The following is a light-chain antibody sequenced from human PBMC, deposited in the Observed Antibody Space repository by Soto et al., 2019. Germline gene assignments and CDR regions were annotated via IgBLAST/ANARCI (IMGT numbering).Light chain of an antibody. Sequence: QSVLTQPASVSGSPGQSITISCTGTSSDVGGYDYVSWYQQLPGKAPKLMIYDVNNRPSGVSKRFSGSKSGNTASLTISGLQAEDEADYYCSSYTGTSTFVFGGGTKVTVL. CDR1: SSDVGGYDY. CDR3: SSYTGTSTFV. J-gene: IGLJ1*01. V-gene: IGLV2-14*01. CDR2: DVN.